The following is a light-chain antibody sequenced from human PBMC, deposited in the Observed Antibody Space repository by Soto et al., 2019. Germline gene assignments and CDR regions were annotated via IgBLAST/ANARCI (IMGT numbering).Light chain of an antibody. CDR1: QDINNY. CDR3: QKYNIAPRT. J-gene: IGKJ1*01. Sequence: DIQMTQSPSSLSASVGDRVTITCRASQDINNYLAWYQVQPGKGPKLLIYAASTLQSGIPSRFSGSGSGTDFTLTISSLQHEDVATYFCQKYNIAPRTFGQGTRVAI. V-gene: IGKV1-27*01. CDR2: AAS.